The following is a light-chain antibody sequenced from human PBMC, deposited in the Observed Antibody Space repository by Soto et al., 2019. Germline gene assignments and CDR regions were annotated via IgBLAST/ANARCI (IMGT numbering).Light chain of an antibody. CDR3: QQYDTLPYT. CDR1: QVIYNY. V-gene: IGKV1-33*01. J-gene: IGKJ2*01. CDR2: DAS. Sequence: DVQMTQSPSSLSASVGDRVTITCQASQVIYNYLNWFQHIPGKAPKLLIYDASNLETGVPSRFSGSGSGTDFTFTISSLQPEDIATYYCQQYDTLPYTFGQVTKLEIK.